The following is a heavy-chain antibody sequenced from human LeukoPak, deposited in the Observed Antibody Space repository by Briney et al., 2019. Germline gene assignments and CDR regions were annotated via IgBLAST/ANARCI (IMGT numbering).Heavy chain of an antibody. CDR3: AREAYYGSGGSYGMDV. CDR1: GFTFSSYS. D-gene: IGHD3-22*01. J-gene: IGHJ6*02. CDR2: ISSSSSYI. V-gene: IGHV3-21*01. Sequence: GGSLRLSCAASGFTFSSYSMNWVRQAPGKGLEWVSSISSSSSYIYYADSVKGRFTISRDNAKNSLYLQMNSLRAEDTAIYYCAREAYYGSGGSYGMDVWGQGTTVTVSS.